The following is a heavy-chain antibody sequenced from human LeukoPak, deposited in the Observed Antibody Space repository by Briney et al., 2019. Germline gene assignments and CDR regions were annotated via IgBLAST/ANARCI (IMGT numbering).Heavy chain of an antibody. J-gene: IGHJ4*02. Sequence: GGSLRLSCSASGFTFSNYWMTWVRQAPGKGLEWVANIKEGGSEKYYVDSVKGRFTISRDNAKNSAFLQMNSLRAEDTAVYYCARVDSAEKRDFDYWGQGTLVTVSS. CDR3: ARVDSAEKRDFDY. CDR2: IKEGGSEK. V-gene: IGHV3-7*01. CDR1: GFTFSNYW. D-gene: IGHD3-22*01.